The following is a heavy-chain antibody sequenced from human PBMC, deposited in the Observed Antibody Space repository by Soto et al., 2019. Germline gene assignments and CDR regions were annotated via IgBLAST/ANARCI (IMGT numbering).Heavy chain of an antibody. J-gene: IGHJ4*02. CDR3: AKDRAFRSEQLVLSVFDY. D-gene: IGHD6-13*01. CDR1: GFPFNNAW. Sequence: GGSLRLSCAGSGFPFNNAWMTWVRQAPGQGLEWVAVISYDGSNKYYADSVKGRFTISRDNSKNTLYLQMNSLRAEDTAVYYCAKDRAFRSEQLVLSVFDYWGQGTLVTVSS. V-gene: IGHV3-30*18. CDR2: ISYDGSNK.